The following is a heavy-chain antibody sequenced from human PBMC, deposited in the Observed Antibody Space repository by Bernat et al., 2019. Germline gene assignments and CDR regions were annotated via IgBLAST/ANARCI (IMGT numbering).Heavy chain of an antibody. D-gene: IGHD6-6*01. V-gene: IGHV1-2*02. CDR1: GYTFTGYY. CDR2: INPNSGGT. J-gene: IGHJ6*02. Sequence: QVQLVQSAAEVKKPGASVKVSCKASGYTFTGYYMHWVRQAPGQGLEWMGWINPNSGGTNYAQKVQGGVTRTRDTSISTAYMELSRLRSDDTAVYYCARSRQYSSSSGYYYGMDVWGQGTTVTVSS. CDR3: ARSRQYSSSSGYYYGMDV.